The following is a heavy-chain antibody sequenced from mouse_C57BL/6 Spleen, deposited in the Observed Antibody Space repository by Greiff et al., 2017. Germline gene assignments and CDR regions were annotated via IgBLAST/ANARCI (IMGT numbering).Heavy chain of an antibody. CDR3: ARKDVGYAMNY. V-gene: IGHV1-69*01. Sequence: QVQLQQPGAELVMPGASVKLSCKASGYTFTSYWMHWVKQRPGQGLEWIGEIDPSDSYTNYNQKFKGKSTLTVDKSSSTAYMQLSRLTSEDSAVYYCARKDVGYAMNYWGQGTSVTVSS. CDR1: GYTFTSYW. D-gene: IGHD3-3*01. J-gene: IGHJ4*01. CDR2: IDPSDSYT.